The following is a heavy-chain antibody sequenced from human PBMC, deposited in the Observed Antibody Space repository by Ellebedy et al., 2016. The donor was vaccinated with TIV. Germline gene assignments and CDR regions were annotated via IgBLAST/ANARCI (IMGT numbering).Heavy chain of an antibody. V-gene: IGHV3-23*01. CDR3: AISRDYYDSSGHYTYYFDY. D-gene: IGHD3-22*01. J-gene: IGHJ4*02. CDR2: ISGSGVTT. CDR1: GFTFSSYA. Sequence: GESLKISCAAPGFTFSSYALSWVRQAPGKGLEWVSSISGSGVTTYYADSVKGRFTTSRDNSKNTLYLQVDSLRAEDTALYYCAISRDYYDSSGHYTYYFDYWGQGTLVTVSS.